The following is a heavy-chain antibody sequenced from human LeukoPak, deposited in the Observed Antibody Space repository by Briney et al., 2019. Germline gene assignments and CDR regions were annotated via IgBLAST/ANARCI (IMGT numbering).Heavy chain of an antibody. D-gene: IGHD1-14*01. CDR1: GFTFNIYG. J-gene: IGHJ5*02. V-gene: IGHV3-30*18. Sequence: PGRSLRLSCAASGFTFNIYGMHWVRQAPGKGLGWVAFISYDGSNEYYADSVKGRFTISRDNSKNALYLQMNSLRSEDTAVYYCAKTISPSYNCFDPWGQGTLVTVSS. CDR2: ISYDGSNE. CDR3: AKTISPSYNCFDP.